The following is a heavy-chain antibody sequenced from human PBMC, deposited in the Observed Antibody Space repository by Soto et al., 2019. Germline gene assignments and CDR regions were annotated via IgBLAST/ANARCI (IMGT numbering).Heavy chain of an antibody. CDR1: RYIFTGYY. V-gene: IGHV1-2*02. J-gene: IGHJ6*02. Sequence: ASVKVSCKTSRYIFTGYYMHWVRQAPGQGLEWMGWINPNSGDTNYAQRFKGRVSMTSDTSINTAYLELSRLRPGDTAVFFCARPHSAYHYHAMDAWGQGTTVTVSS. CDR2: INPNSGDT. CDR3: ARPHSAYHYHAMDA.